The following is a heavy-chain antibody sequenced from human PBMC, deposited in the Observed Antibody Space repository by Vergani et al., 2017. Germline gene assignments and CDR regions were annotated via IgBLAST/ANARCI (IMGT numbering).Heavy chain of an antibody. J-gene: IGHJ4*02. V-gene: IGHV1-69*06. Sequence: QVQLVQSGAEVKKPGSSVKVSCKASGGTFSSYAISWVRQAPGQGLEWMGGIIPIFGTANYAQKFQGRVTMTTDTSTSTAYMELRSLRSDDTAVYYCAGLYSSSLYFDYWGQGTLVTVSS. CDR1: GGTFSSYA. CDR3: AGLYSSSLYFDY. CDR2: IIPIFGTA. D-gene: IGHD6-13*01.